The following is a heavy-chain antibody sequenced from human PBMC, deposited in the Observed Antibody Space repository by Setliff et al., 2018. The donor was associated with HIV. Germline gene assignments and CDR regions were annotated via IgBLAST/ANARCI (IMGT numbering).Heavy chain of an antibody. CDR2: INTHSGYT. CDR3: ATDPHSVDY. D-gene: IGHD2-15*01. V-gene: IGHV1-18*01. J-gene: IGHJ4*02. CDR1: GYTFNNYG. Sequence: ASVKVSCKASGYTFNNYGISWVRQAPGQGLEWMGWINTHSGYTNYAQNVQGRVTVTMDTSTSTAYMELRSLKSDDTAVYYCATDPHSVDYWGQGTLVTVSS.